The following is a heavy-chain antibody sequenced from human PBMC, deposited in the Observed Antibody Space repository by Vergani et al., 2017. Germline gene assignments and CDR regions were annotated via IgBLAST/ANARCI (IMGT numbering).Heavy chain of an antibody. CDR3: ARDGGAPTPDY. V-gene: IGHV3-33*01. Sequence: VQLVESGGGLVQPGGSLRLSCAASGFTFSSYGMHWVRQAPGKGLEWVAVIWYDGSNKYYADSVKGRFPISRDNSKNTLYLQMDSLRAEDTAVYYCARDGGAPTPDYWGQGTLVIVSS. D-gene: IGHD3-16*01. CDR1: GFTFSSYG. J-gene: IGHJ4*02. CDR2: IWYDGSNK.